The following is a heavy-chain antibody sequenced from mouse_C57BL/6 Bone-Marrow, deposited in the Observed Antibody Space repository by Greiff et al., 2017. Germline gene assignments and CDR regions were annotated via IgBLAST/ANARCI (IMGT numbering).Heavy chain of an antibody. CDR2: ISSGGSYT. Sequence: EVMLVESGGDLVKPGGSLKLSCAASGFTFSSYGMSWVRQTPDKRLEWVATISSGGSYTYYPDSVKGRITISRDNAKNTLYLQMSSLKSEDTAMYYCARHRYFDVWGTGTTVTVSS. CDR1: GFTFSSYG. V-gene: IGHV5-6*02. J-gene: IGHJ1*03. CDR3: ARHRYFDV.